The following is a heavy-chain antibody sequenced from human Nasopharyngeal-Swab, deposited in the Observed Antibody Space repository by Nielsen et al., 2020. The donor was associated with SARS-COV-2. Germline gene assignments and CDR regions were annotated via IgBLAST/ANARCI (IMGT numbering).Heavy chain of an antibody. J-gene: IGHJ6*02. Sequence: ASLKVSCNAPGYTFTSYAIHWVRQAPGQRLGWMGWINAGNGNTKYSQKFQGRVTITSDTSASTAYMELSSLRSEDTAVYYCARYSSSWYNYGMDVWGQGTAVTVSS. CDR3: ARYSSSWYNYGMDV. V-gene: IGHV1-3*01. CDR1: GYTFTSYA. CDR2: INAGNGNT. D-gene: IGHD6-13*01.